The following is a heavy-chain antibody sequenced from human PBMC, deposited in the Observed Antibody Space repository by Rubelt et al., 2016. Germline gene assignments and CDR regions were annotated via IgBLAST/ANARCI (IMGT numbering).Heavy chain of an antibody. CDR3: LLSVAGF. V-gene: IGHV1-2*02. J-gene: IGHJ4*02. CDR2: INPNSGST. CDR1: GYSFTGYY. D-gene: IGHD6-19*01. Sequence: QVQLVQSGAEVRKPGASVKVSCKTSGYSFTGYYLHWVRQAPGQGLEWMGWINPNSGSTNYAQNFQGGVTMTRDTSTSTAYIELGRLRSDDTAVYYWLLSVAGFWGQGTLVTVSS.